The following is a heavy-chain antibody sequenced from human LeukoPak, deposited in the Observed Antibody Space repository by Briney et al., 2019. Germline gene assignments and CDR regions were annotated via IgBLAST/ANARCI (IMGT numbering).Heavy chain of an antibody. D-gene: IGHD6-6*01. J-gene: IGHJ4*02. CDR2: IYYSGST. Sequence: PETLSLTCTVSGGSISSHFWSWIRQPPGKGLEWIGYIYYSGSTNYNPSLKSRVTMSVDTSKNQVSLKVSSVTAADTAVYYCAGARGTSIYYFDSWGQGTLVTVSS. V-gene: IGHV4-59*11. CDR1: GGSISSHF. CDR3: AGARGTSIYYFDS.